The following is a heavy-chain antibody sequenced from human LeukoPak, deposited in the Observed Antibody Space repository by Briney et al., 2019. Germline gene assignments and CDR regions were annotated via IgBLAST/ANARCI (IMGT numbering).Heavy chain of an antibody. J-gene: IGHJ4*02. Sequence: PSETLSLTCTVSGGSISSSSYYWGWIRQPPGKGLEWIGSIYYSGSTYYNPSLKSRVTISVDTSKNQFSLKLSSVTAADTAVYYCARHYLGYCSSTSCYTFDYGGQGTLVTVS. CDR2: IYYSGST. CDR3: ARHYLGYCSSTSCYTFDY. V-gene: IGHV4-39*01. CDR1: GGSISSSSYY. D-gene: IGHD2-2*02.